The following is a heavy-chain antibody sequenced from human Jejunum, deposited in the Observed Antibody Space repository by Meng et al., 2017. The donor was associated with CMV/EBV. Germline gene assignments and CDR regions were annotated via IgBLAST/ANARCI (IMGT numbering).Heavy chain of an antibody. CDR2: IYYSGTA. CDR3: ARVLIPPTITNLVSFDP. Sequence: SNSRGDYYGSWIRQPPGKGLEWIGHIYYSGTAFYNPSLKSRVIMLADRSKHQLSLRLSSVTAADTAVYYCARVLIPPTITNLVSFDPWGQGTLVTVSS. J-gene: IGHJ5*02. V-gene: IGHV4-30-4*01. CDR1: SNSRGDYY. D-gene: IGHD1-14*01.